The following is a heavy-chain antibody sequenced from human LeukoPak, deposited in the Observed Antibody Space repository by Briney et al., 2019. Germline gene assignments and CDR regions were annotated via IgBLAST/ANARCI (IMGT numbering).Heavy chain of an antibody. J-gene: IGHJ4*02. Sequence: GASVKVSCKASGYTFTSYDINWVRQAPGQGLEWMGGMNPNSGNTGYAQKFQGRVTMTRSTSISTAYMELSSLRSEDTAVYYCASGGSMVRGVNEDYWGQGTLVTVSS. V-gene: IGHV1-8*01. CDR1: GYTFTSYD. CDR2: MNPNSGNT. D-gene: IGHD3-10*01. CDR3: ASGGSMVRGVNEDY.